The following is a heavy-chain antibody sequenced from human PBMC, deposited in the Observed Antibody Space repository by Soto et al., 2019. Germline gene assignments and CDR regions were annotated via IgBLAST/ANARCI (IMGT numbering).Heavy chain of an antibody. J-gene: IGHJ4*02. V-gene: IGHV3-48*03. CDR1: GFTFSTYE. CDR2: ISGSGSSI. D-gene: IGHD3-9*01. CDR3: ARESDYDTFDY. Sequence: GGSLRLSCAASGFTFSTYEMNWVRQAPGKGLEWVSYISGSGSSIYYADSVKGRFTISRDNTKKSLYLQMNGLRAEDTAVYYCARESDYDTFDYWGQGTLVTVSS.